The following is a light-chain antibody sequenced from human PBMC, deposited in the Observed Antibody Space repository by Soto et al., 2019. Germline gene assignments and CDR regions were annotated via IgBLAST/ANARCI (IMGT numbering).Light chain of an antibody. J-gene: IGKJ4*01. CDR3: QQRGHWPLT. Sequence: EVVLTQSPATLSLSPGERVTLSCRTSQNVDTYLTWYQQKPGQAPRLLTYDASSRATGIPARFSGSGSGTDFTLSISSLEPEDFAVYYCQQRGHWPLTFGGGTKVDIK. CDR2: DAS. CDR1: QNVDTY. V-gene: IGKV3-11*01.